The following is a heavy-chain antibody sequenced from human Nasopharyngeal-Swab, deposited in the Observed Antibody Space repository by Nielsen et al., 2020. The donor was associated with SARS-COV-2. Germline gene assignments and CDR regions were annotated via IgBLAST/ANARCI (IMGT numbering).Heavy chain of an antibody. D-gene: IGHD2-2*01. J-gene: IGHJ4*02. CDR2: IYYSGST. CDR3: ARDDVYCSSTSCYRAPLNY. Sequence: GQAPGKGVEWIGYIYYSGSTHYNPSLKSRVTISVDTSKNQFSLKLSSVTAADTAVYYCARDDVYCSSTSCYRAPLNYWGQGTLVTVSS. V-gene: IGHV4-30-4*01.